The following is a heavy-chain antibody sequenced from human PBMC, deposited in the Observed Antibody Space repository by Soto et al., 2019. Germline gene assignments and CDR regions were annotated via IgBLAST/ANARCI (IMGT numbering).Heavy chain of an antibody. J-gene: IGHJ1*01. D-gene: IGHD5-12*01. CDR3: ARTSGYADAEYFQH. V-gene: IGHV4-59*08. CDR2: IYYSGST. Sequence: PSETLSLTCTVSGGSISSYYWSWIRQPPGKGLEWIGYIYYSGSTNYNPSLKSRVTISVDTSKNQFSLKLSSVTAADTAVYYCARTSGYADAEYFQHWGQGTLVTVSS. CDR1: GGSISSYY.